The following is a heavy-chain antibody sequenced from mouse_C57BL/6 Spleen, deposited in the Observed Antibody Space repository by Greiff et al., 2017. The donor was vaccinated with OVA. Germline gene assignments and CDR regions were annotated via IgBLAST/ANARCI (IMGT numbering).Heavy chain of an antibody. CDR2: INPSGGYT. CDR1: GYTFTSYW. V-gene: IGHV1-7*01. J-gene: IGHJ2*01. CDR3: AKDDYGEGYYCDY. D-gene: IGHD2-4*01. Sequence: IQLQQSGAELAKPGASVKLSCKASGYTFTSYWMHWVKQRPAQGLEWIGYINPSGGYTNYNQKFKDKATLTADKSSSTAYMQLSSLTSEDSAVYYCAKDDYGEGYYCDYWGQGTTLTVSS.